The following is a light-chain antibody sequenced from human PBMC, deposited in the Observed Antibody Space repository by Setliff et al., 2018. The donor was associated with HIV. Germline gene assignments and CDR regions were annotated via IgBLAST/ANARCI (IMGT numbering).Light chain of an antibody. J-gene: IGLJ1*01. CDR3: SSYTSSSTPYV. CDR2: EVS. CDR1: SSDVNGYNY. V-gene: IGLV2-14*01. Sequence: QSALAQSASVSGSPGQSLTISCTGTSSDVNGYNYVSWYQQHPGKAPKLMIYEVSHRPSVVSNRFSGSKSGNTASLTISGLQAEGEADYYCSSYTSSSTPYVFGTGTKVTVL.